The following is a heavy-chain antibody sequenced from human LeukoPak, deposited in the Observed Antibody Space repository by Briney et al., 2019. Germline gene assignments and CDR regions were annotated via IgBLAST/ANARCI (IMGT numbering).Heavy chain of an antibody. J-gene: IGHJ4*02. CDR1: GFTFSDYY. Sequence: GGSLRLSCAASGFTFSDYYMTWIRQTPGKGLEWLSDISRSGFDVKYADSVRGRFTISRDNAKNSLYLQMNGLGVEDTAVYFCARGGVRRGYYDYWGQGTLVTVSS. CDR2: ISRSGFDV. CDR3: ARGGVRRGYYDY. D-gene: IGHD1-14*01. V-gene: IGHV3-11*04.